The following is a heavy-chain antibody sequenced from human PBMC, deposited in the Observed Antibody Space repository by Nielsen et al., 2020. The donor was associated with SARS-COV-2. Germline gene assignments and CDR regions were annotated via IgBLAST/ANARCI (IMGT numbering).Heavy chain of an antibody. CDR2: MSYDGNIQ. D-gene: IGHD4-23*01. CDR3: ARGRSGGFRTGGFGMDV. CDR1: GFTFSSFG. V-gene: IGHV3-30*19. Sequence: GESLKISCAASGFTFSSFGMYWVRQAPGKGLEWVAVMSYDGNIQYYADSVKGRFTISRDNSKDTLYLQMNNLKGEDTALYYCARGRSGGFRTGGFGMDVWGQGTTVTVSS. J-gene: IGHJ6*02.